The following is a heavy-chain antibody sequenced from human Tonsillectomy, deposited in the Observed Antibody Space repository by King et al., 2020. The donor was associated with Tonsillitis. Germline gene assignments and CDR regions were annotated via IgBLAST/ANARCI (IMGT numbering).Heavy chain of an antibody. CDR1: GGSISSYY. D-gene: IGHD3-3*01. CDR3: ARVTIFGVATPPYYYYYMDV. Sequence: QLQESGPGLVKPSETLSLTCTVSGGSISSYYWSWIRQPPGKGLEWIGYIYYSGSTNCNPSLKSRVTISVETSKNQFSLKLSSVTAADTAVYYCARVTIFGVATPPYYYYYMDVWGKGTTVTVSS. CDR2: IYYSGST. J-gene: IGHJ6*03. V-gene: IGHV4-59*01.